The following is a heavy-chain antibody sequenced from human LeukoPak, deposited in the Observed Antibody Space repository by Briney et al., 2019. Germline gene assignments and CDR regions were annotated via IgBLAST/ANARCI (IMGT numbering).Heavy chain of an antibody. CDR3: ARLPVYCISGSCYYFDY. CDR1: GGSVSSGSYY. Sequence: SEARSLTCTVSGGSVSSGSYYWGWIRQPPGKGLDGIGYIHYSGSTNHHPSLESRVTISVDTSKNQFSLQLSSVAAADTAVYYCARLPVYCISGSCYYFDYWGLGTLVTVSS. D-gene: IGHD2-15*01. J-gene: IGHJ4*02. V-gene: IGHV4-61*01. CDR2: IHYSGST.